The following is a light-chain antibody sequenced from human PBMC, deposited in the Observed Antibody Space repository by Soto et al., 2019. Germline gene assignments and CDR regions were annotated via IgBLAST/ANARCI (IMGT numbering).Light chain of an antibody. V-gene: IGLV2-14*01. CDR3: SSYTSSSTLV. Sequence: QSALTQPASVSGSPGQSITISCTGTSSDVGGYNYVSWYQQHPGKAPKLMICEVSNRPSGVSNRFSGSKSGNTASLTISGLQAEDEADYYCSSYTSSSTLVFGTGTKFTVL. J-gene: IGLJ1*01. CDR1: SSDVGGYNY. CDR2: EVS.